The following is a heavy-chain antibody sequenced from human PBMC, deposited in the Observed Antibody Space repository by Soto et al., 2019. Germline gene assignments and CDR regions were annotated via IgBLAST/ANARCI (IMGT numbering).Heavy chain of an antibody. CDR1: GASFSGYS. Sequence: QVQLQQWGAGLLKPSETLSLTCAVHGASFSGYSWSWIRQPPGKGLEWIGDIEHSGSTNYNSSLRSRVTISLDTSKNHFSLKLNSVTAAYTAVYYCARVGANPSDYWGQGTLVTVSS. CDR2: IEHSGST. CDR3: ARVGANPSDY. V-gene: IGHV4-34*01. D-gene: IGHD1-26*01. J-gene: IGHJ4*02.